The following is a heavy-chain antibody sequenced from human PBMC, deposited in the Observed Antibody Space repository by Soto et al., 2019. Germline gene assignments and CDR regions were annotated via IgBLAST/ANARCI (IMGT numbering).Heavy chain of an antibody. J-gene: IGHJ4*02. CDR1: GFTFSNAW. CDR2: IKSRPVGGAT. Sequence: EEPLVESGGGLVKPGESLRLSCAGSGFTFSNAWMNWVRQAPGKGLEWVGRIKSRPVGGATDYLASVKGRFVVSRDDSKNTVYLQMNSLKAEDTAVYYCATGGYFFDYWGQGTLVIVSS. V-gene: IGHV3-15*07. CDR3: ATGGYFFDY.